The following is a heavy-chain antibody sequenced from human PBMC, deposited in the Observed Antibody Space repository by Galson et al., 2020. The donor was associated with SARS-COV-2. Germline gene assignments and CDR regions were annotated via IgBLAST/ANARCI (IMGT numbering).Heavy chain of an antibody. D-gene: IGHD3-16*01. CDR2: INPSSGGT. V-gene: IGHV1-46*01. CDR3: ARDRIPLGGAIPCH. J-gene: IGHJ1*01. CDR1: GYTFTDYY. Sequence: ASVKVSCKASGYTFTDYYVHWVRQAPGQGLEWMGIINPSSGGTSYAQKFKGRATVTRDTSESTVYMELSGLRSEDTAIYYCARDRIPLGGAIPCHWGQGTLVTVSS.